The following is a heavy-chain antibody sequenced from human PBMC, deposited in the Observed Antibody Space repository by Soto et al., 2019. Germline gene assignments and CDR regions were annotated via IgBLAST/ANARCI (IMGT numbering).Heavy chain of an antibody. CDR3: ARDGDGDQPPDY. CDR1: GFTFSSYW. V-gene: IGHV3-7*04. J-gene: IGHJ4*02. D-gene: IGHD7-27*01. Sequence: EVQLVESGGGLVHXGGSLRLSCGVSGFTFSSYWMNWVRQAPGKGLEWVAIIKADGSEQYYVDSVKGRLTISRDNAKNSLYLQMNSLRVEDTAVDYCARDGDGDQPPDYWGQGTLVTVSS. CDR2: IKADGSEQ.